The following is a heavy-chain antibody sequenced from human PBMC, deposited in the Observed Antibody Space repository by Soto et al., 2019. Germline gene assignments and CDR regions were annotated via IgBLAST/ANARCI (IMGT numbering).Heavy chain of an antibody. J-gene: IGHJ6*02. Sequence: GVSLRLSCAASGFTFSSYSMNWVRQAPGKGLEWVSYISSSSSTIYYADSVKGRFTISRDNAKNSLYLQMNSLRDEDTAVYYCARGRAYYDFWSGYPAPVDGMDVWGQGTTVTVSS. V-gene: IGHV3-48*02. D-gene: IGHD3-3*01. CDR1: GFTFSSYS. CDR3: ARGRAYYDFWSGYPAPVDGMDV. CDR2: ISSSSSTI.